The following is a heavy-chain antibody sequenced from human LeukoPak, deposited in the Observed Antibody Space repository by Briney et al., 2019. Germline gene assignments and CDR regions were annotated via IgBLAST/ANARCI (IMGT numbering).Heavy chain of an antibody. Sequence: GGSLRLSCAVSGFTFSSCAMHWVRQAPGKGLEWVAVIWYDGSNKYYADSVKGRFTISRDNSKNTLYLQMNSLRAEDTAVYYCARDVALTGTTRGGFDPWGQGTLVTVSS. J-gene: IGHJ5*02. CDR1: GFTFSSCA. V-gene: IGHV3-33*08. D-gene: IGHD1-20*01. CDR3: ARDVALTGTTRGGFDP. CDR2: IWYDGSNK.